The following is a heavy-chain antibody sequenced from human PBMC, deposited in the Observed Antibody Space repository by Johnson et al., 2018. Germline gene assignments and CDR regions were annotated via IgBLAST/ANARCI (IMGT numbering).Heavy chain of an antibody. J-gene: IGHJ6*03. Sequence: VQLVQSGGGLVKPGGSLRLSCAASGFTFSSYWMSWVRQAPGKGLEWVANIKQDGSEKYYVDSVKGRFTISRDNAKNSLYLQMNSLRAEDTAVYYCARDLGARYFDWSPDKREIYYMDVWGQGTTVTVSS. D-gene: IGHD3-9*01. CDR3: ARDLGARYFDWSPDKREIYYMDV. CDR1: GFTFSSYW. V-gene: IGHV3-7*01. CDR2: IKQDGSEK.